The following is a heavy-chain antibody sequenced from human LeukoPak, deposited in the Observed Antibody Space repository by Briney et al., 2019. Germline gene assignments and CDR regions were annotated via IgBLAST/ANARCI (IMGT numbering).Heavy chain of an antibody. CDR3: ARDLLSISMIEVVDIDN. CDR1: GFSFSSYA. V-gene: IGHV3-30-3*01. CDR2: ISYDGSNK. Sequence: GRSLRLSCAASGFSFSSYAMHWVRQAPGKGLEWVAVISYDGSNKYYVDSVKGRFTISRDNSKNTLYLQMNSLRAEDTAIYYCARDLLSISMIEVVDIDNWGQGTLVTV. J-gene: IGHJ4*02. D-gene: IGHD3-22*01.